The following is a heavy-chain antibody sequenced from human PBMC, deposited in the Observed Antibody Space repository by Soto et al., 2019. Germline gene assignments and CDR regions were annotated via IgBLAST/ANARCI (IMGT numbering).Heavy chain of an antibody. J-gene: IGHJ6*02. CDR1: GLTFSSYA. V-gene: IGHV3-23*01. Sequence: GGSLRLSCAASGLTFSSYAMSWVRQAPGKGLEWVSAISGSGGSTYYGDSVKGRFTISRDNSKTTPYLQMNSLCSEHTAVYYCASPSFCLLFSQPCYYYYGMSFWAQGPTVTVSS. CDR2: ISGSGGST. D-gene: IGHD3-10*01. CDR3: ASPSFCLLFSQPCYYYYGMSF.